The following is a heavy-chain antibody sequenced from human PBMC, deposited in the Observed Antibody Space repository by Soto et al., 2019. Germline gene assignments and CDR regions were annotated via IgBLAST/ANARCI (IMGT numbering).Heavy chain of an antibody. J-gene: IGHJ4*02. V-gene: IGHV3-23*01. D-gene: IGHD2-2*01. Sequence: GGSLRLSCAASGFNFRGEAMTWVRQAPGKGLEWISALTPGGETTYYINSVKGRFTISRDNAKDTLFLQMNSLTDADTAIYYCVKDPPVRGKYQALDYGGRGPRVTVSS. CDR2: LTPGGETT. CDR1: GFNFRGEA. CDR3: VKDPPVRGKYQALDY.